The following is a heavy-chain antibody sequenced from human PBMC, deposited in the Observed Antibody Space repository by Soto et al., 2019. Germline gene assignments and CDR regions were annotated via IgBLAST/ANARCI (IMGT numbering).Heavy chain of an antibody. D-gene: IGHD5-12*01. J-gene: IGHJ4*02. V-gene: IGHV3-11*01. CDR2: ISSSGSTI. CDR3: ARDFGDIVATDWSYFDY. CDR1: GFTFSDYS. Sequence: XGSLRLSCAASGFTFSDYSMNWIRQAPGKGLEWVSYISSSGSTIYYADSVKGRFTISRDNAKNSLYLQMNSLRAEDTAVYYCARDFGDIVATDWSYFDYWGQGTLVTVSS.